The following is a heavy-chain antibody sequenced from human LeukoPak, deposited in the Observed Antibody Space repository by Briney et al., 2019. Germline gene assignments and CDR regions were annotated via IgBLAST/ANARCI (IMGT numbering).Heavy chain of an antibody. Sequence: GGSLRLSCAASGFTFSSYSMNWVRQAPGKGLEWVSSIGSSSSYIYYADSVKGRFTISRDNAKNSLYLQMNSLRAEDTAVYYCARDWPVYCSSTSCSNDYWGQGTLVTVSS. CDR1: GFTFSSYS. D-gene: IGHD2-2*01. CDR3: ARDWPVYCSSTSCSNDY. V-gene: IGHV3-21*01. J-gene: IGHJ4*02. CDR2: IGSSSSYI.